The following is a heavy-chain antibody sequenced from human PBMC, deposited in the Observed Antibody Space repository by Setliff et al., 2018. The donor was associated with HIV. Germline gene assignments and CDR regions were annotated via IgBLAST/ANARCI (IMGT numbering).Heavy chain of an antibody. D-gene: IGHD3-10*01. Sequence: KPSETLSLTCTVSGGSITRTPYYWGWIRQPPGEGLEWIGSIHHSGTAYDNPSLKSRVTISVDPSKNQILLRLSSVTAADTAVYYCARLSGGMVPNYWGQGTLVTVSS. CDR3: ARLSGGMVPNY. J-gene: IGHJ4*02. CDR2: IHHSGTA. CDR1: GGSITRTPYY. V-gene: IGHV4-39*01.